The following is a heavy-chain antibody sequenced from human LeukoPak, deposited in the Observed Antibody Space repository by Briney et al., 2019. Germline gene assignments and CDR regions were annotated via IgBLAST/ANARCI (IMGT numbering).Heavy chain of an antibody. D-gene: IGHD2-21*02. Sequence: SVKVSCKASGGTFSSYAISWVRQAPGQGLEWMGGIIPIFGTANYAQKFQGRVTITTDESTSTAYMELSSLRSEDAAVYYCASTSPYCGGDCSIDYWGQGTLVTVSS. J-gene: IGHJ4*02. CDR1: GGTFSSYA. V-gene: IGHV1-69*05. CDR3: ASTSPYCGGDCSIDY. CDR2: IIPIFGTA.